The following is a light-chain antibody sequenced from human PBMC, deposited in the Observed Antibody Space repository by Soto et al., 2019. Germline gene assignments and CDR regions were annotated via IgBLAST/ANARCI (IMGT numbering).Light chain of an antibody. V-gene: IGLV2-14*01. CDR1: SVDVGGYNY. CDR3: SSYTSSSTLYV. J-gene: IGLJ1*01. Sequence: QSALTQHASVSGSPGQSITISCTGTSVDVGGYNYVSWYQQHPGKAPKLMIYDVSNRPSGVSNRFSGSKSGNTASLTISGLQAEDEADYYCSSYTSSSTLYVFGIGTKVTVL. CDR2: DVS.